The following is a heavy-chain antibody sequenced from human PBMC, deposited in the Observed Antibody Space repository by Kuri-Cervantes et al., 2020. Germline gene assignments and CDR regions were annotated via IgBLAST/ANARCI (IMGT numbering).Heavy chain of an antibody. D-gene: IGHD6-13*01. CDR2: FDPEDGET. J-gene: IGHJ5*02. CDR1: GYTLTELS. Sequence: ASGKVSCKVSGYTLTELSMHWVRQAPGKGLEWMGGFDPEDGETIYAQKFQGRVTMTEDTSTDTAYMELSSLRSEDTAVYYCATQISSSSWYGSGWTNWFDPWGQGTLVTVSS. CDR3: ATQISSSSWYGSGWTNWFDP. V-gene: IGHV1-24*01.